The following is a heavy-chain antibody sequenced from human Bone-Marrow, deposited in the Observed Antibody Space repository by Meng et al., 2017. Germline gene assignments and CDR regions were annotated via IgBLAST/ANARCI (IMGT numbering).Heavy chain of an antibody. Sequence: KVSCKGSGYSFSTYWIAWVRQMPGKGLEWMGFIYPGDSTTRYSPSFRGQVTISADKSISTAYLQWSSLKASDTAMYYCARLPMYYDSSGYVDYWGQGTLVTVSS. J-gene: IGHJ4*02. CDR3: ARLPMYYDSSGYVDY. CDR1: GYSFSTYW. V-gene: IGHV5-51*01. D-gene: IGHD3-22*01. CDR2: IYPGDSTT.